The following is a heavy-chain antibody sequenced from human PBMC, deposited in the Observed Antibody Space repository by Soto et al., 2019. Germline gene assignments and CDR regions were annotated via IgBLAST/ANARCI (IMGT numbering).Heavy chain of an antibody. CDR3: ATREYSSSSAYNWFDP. D-gene: IGHD6-6*01. V-gene: IGHV3-9*01. CDR2: ISWNSGSI. J-gene: IGHJ5*02. CDR1: GFTFDDYA. Sequence: GGSLRLSCAASGFTFDDYAMHWVRQAPGKGLEWVSGISWNSGSIGYADSVKGRFTISRDNAKNSLYLQMNSLRAEDTAVYYCATREYSSSSAYNWFDPWGQGTLVTVSS.